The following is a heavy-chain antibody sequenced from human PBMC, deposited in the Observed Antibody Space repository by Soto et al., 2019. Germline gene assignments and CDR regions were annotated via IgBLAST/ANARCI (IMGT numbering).Heavy chain of an antibody. D-gene: IGHD4-17*01. CDR3: AKDSTVTTSLYFYYYGFVV. Sequence: VQLLESGGGLVQPGGSLRLACTASGFTFNHYAMTWVRQAPGRGLEWVASVSGRGGSKKYADSVKGRFIISRDNSNSTLYLQMESLGCEDTAVYYCAKDSTVTTSLYFYYYGFVVWGQGTTVTVSS. J-gene: IGHJ6*01. CDR1: GFTFNHYA. V-gene: IGHV3-23*01. CDR2: VSGRGGSK.